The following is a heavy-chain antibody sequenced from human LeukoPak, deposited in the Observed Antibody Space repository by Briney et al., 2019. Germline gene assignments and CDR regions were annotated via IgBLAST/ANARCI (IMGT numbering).Heavy chain of an antibody. CDR3: ARGHSSNWRPIDY. CDR2: ISTYNGNT. Sequence: ASVKVSCKASGYTFTGYYMHWVRQAPGQGLEWMGWISTYNGNTNYAQKVQGRVTMTTDTSTGTAYMELRSLGSDDTAVYYCARGHSSNWRPIDYWGQGTLVTVSS. CDR1: GYTFTGYY. V-gene: IGHV1-18*04. J-gene: IGHJ4*02. D-gene: IGHD6-13*01.